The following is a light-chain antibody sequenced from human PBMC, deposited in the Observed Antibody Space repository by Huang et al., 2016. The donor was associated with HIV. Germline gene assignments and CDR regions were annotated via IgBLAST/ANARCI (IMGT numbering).Light chain of an antibody. CDR2: YAS. CDR3: QQRSDWPIT. V-gene: IGKV3-11*01. Sequence: EIVLTQSPATLSLSPGERATLSRRAKLNVNTYLAWYQQKPGQSPRLLVYYASNRATGIPARFSGSGSGTDFTLTISSLESEDFATYYCQQRSDWPITFGQGTRLEIK. J-gene: IGKJ5*01. CDR1: LNVNTY.